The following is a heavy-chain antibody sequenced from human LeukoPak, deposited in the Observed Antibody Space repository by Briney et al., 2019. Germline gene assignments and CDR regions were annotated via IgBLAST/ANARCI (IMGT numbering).Heavy chain of an antibody. CDR2: FDPEDGET. D-gene: IGHD3-10*01. J-gene: IGHJ6*03. Sequence: ASVKVSCKVSGYTLTELSMHWVRQAPGKGLEWMGGFDPEDGETIYAQKFQGRVTMTEDTSTDTAYMELSSLRSEDTAVYYCARGVRTRVRGVISWYYYYYMDVWGKGTTVTVSS. V-gene: IGHV1-24*01. CDR1: GYTLTELS. CDR3: ARGVRTRVRGVISWYYYYYMDV.